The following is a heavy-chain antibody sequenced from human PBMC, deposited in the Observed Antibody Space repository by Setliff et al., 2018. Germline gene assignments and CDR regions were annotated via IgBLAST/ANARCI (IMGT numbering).Heavy chain of an antibody. J-gene: IGHJ4*02. CDR2: TIPMFGST. D-gene: IGHD2-2*03. Sequence: GASVKVSCKASGGTFSSYGISWVRQAPGQGLEWMGGTIPMFGSTKYAQKFQERVTIIKDESTSTAYMEVSSLRTEDTAVYYGARGPVDFVVVPAAAVFDFWGQGTLVTVSS. CDR3: ARGPVDFVVVPAAAVFDF. V-gene: IGHV1-69*05. CDR1: GGTFSSYG.